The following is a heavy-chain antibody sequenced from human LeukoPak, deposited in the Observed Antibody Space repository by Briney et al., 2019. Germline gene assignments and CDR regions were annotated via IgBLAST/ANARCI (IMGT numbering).Heavy chain of an antibody. V-gene: IGHV3-74*01. CDR1: GFTLSKYW. J-gene: IGHJ5*02. CDR3: VRDFVGPDDL. Sequence: PGGSLRLSCGDSGFTLSKYWMHWVRQVPGKGPTWVSRINRDGSRIDHAGSVKGRFTISRDNAKNTLYLQMNSLRPEDTAVYYCVRDFVGPDDLWGQGTLVTVSS. CDR2: INRDGSRI. D-gene: IGHD1-26*01.